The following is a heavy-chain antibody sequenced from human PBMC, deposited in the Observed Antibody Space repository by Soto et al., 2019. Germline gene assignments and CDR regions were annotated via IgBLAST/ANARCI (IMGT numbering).Heavy chain of an antibody. CDR1: GFTLSSYS. D-gene: IGHD6-19*01. J-gene: IGHJ4*02. CDR2: ISYDGNKK. Sequence: QVQLVESGGGVVQPGRSLRLSCAASGFTLSSYSMYWVRQAPGKGLEWVGVISYDGNKKYYRDSVKGRFSISRDTSNNTVHLQMNSLRPDDTAVYYCARSVAVAGLDYWGQGSLVTVSS. V-gene: IGHV3-30-3*01. CDR3: ARSVAVAGLDY.